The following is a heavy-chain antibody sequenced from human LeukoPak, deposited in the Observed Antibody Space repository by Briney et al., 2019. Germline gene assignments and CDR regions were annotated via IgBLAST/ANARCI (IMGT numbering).Heavy chain of an antibody. V-gene: IGHV4-59*08. CDR3: ARHAPMYFKDIVVVVAATGYGMDV. J-gene: IGHJ6*02. Sequence: SETLSLTCTVSGGSISSYYWSWIRQPPGKGLEWIGYIYYSGSTNYNPSLKSRVTISVDTSKNQFSLKLSSVTAADTAVYYCARHAPMYFKDIVVVVAATGYGMDVWGQGTTVTVSS. CDR2: IYYSGST. CDR1: GGSISSYY. D-gene: IGHD2-15*01.